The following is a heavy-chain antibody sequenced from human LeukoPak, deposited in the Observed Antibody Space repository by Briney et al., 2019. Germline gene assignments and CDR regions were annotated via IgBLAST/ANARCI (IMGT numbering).Heavy chain of an antibody. D-gene: IGHD1-26*01. CDR1: GFTFNDYA. J-gene: IGHJ5*02. Sequence: GGSLRLSCAASGFTFNDYAMHWVRQAPGKGLEWVSLISWDGGSTYYADSVKGRFTISRDNAKNSLYLQLNSLRAEDTAVYYCARSLVVGATYPYHWGQGTLVTVSS. CDR2: ISWDGGST. CDR3: ARSLVVGATYPYH. V-gene: IGHV3-43D*03.